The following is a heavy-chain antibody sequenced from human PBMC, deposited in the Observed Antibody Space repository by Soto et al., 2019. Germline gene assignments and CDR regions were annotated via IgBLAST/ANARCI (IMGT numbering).Heavy chain of an antibody. D-gene: IGHD3-3*01. CDR1: GGSFSGYY. CDR3: ARLPTIFRVVIISHYYYYGMDV. CDR2: INHSGST. J-gene: IGHJ6*02. Sequence: SETLSLTCAVYGGSFSGYYWSWIRQPPGKGLEWIGEINHSGSTNYNPSLKSRVTISVDTSKNQFSLKLSSVTAADTAVYYCARLPTIFRVVIISHYYYYGMDVWGQGTTVTVSS. V-gene: IGHV4-34*01.